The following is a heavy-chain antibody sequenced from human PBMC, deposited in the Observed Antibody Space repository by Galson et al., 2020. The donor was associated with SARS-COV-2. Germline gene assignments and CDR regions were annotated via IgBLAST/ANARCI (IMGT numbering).Heavy chain of an antibody. V-gene: IGHV3-33*01. CDR3: ARDAGYYDILRGGMDV. J-gene: IGHJ6*02. Sequence: GGSLRLSCAASGFTFSSYGMHWVRQAPDKGLEWVAVIWYDGSNKYYADSVKGRFTISRDYSKNTLYLQMNSLRAEDTAVYYCARDAGYYDILRGGMDVWGQGTTVTVSS. D-gene: IGHD3-9*01. CDR2: IWYDGSNK. CDR1: GFTFSSYG.